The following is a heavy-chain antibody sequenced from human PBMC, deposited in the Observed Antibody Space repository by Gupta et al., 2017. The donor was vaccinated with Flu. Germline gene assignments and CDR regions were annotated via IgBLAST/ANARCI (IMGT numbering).Heavy chain of an antibody. V-gene: IGHV3-13*01. CDR2: IGPAGDT. CDR3: ARRQGYGYGMDV. Sequence: EVHLVESGGGLVQPGGPLRLSCAASGFTFSSYDMQWVRQATGRSLEWLATIGPAGDTFYSDYVKCRFTISRDNARNSLYLQMNSLRAGDTAVYYCARRQGYGYGMDVWGQGTTVTVTS. J-gene: IGHJ6*02. D-gene: IGHD6-13*01. CDR1: GFTFSSYD.